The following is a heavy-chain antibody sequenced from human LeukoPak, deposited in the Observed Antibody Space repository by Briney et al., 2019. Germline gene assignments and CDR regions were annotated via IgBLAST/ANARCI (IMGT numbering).Heavy chain of an antibody. J-gene: IGHJ6*02. CDR2: ISWNSGSI. CDR1: GFTFGDYA. CDR3: ARGDYGDYEIYYYYGMDV. V-gene: IGHV3-9*01. D-gene: IGHD4-17*01. Sequence: PGRSLGLSCAASGFTFGDYAMHWVRQAPGKGLEWVSGISWNSGSIGYADSVKGRFTISRDNAKNTLYLQMNSLRAEDTAVYYCARGDYGDYEIYYYYGMDVWGQGTTVTVSS.